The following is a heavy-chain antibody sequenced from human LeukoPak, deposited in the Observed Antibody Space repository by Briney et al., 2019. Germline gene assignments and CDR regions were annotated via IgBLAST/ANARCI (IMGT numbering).Heavy chain of an antibody. CDR3: AKSLDSSGYSSDAFDI. D-gene: IGHD3-22*01. CDR1: GFTFDDYA. V-gene: IGHV3-9*03. Sequence: QSGGSLRLSCAAAGFTFDDYAMHWVRQAPGKGLEWVSGISWNSGSIGYADSVKGRFTISRDNAKNSLYLQMNCLRAEDMALYYCAKSLDSSGYSSDAFDIWGQGTMVTVSS. J-gene: IGHJ3*02. CDR2: ISWNSGSI.